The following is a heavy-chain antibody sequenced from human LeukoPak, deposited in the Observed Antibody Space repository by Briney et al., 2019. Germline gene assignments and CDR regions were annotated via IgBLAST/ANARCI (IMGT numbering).Heavy chain of an antibody. J-gene: IGHJ6*03. D-gene: IGHD6-13*01. CDR3: AREEAAAVLGDYYMDV. CDR2: ISSSSSTI. CDR1: GFTFSSYS. V-gene: IGHV3-48*01. Sequence: GGSLRLSCAASGFTFSSYSMNWVRQAPGKGLEWVSYISSSSSTIYYADSVKGRFTISRDNAKNSLYLQMNSLRAEDTAVYYCAREEAAAVLGDYYMDVWGKGTTVTVSS.